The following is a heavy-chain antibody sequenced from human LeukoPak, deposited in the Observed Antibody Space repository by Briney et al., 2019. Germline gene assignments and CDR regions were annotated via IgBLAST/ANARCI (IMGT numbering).Heavy chain of an antibody. CDR1: GFTFNNYA. J-gene: IGHJ4*02. V-gene: IGHV3-23*01. CDR3: AKVRGGGWYEAFDY. D-gene: IGHD6-19*01. CDR2: ITGSGGST. Sequence: PGGSLRLSCAASGFTFNNYAMNWVRQAPGKGLEWVSVITGSGGSTYYADSVKGRFTISRDNSKNTLHLQMNSLRAEDTAVYYCAKVRGGGWYEAFDYWGQGALVTVSS.